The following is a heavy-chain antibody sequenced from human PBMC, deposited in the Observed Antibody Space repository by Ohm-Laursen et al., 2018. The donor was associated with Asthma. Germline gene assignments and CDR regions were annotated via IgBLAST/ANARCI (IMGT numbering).Heavy chain of an antibody. CDR1: GGSISSGDYY. Sequence: SDTLSLTCTVSGGSISSGDYYWSWIRQPPGKGLEWIGYIYYSGSTYYNPSLKSRVTISVDTSKNQFSLKLSSVTAADTAVYYCARDVDYGGNGRNFDYWGQGTLVTVSS. J-gene: IGHJ4*02. CDR3: ARDVDYGGNGRNFDY. V-gene: IGHV4-30-4*02. D-gene: IGHD4-23*01. CDR2: IYYSGST.